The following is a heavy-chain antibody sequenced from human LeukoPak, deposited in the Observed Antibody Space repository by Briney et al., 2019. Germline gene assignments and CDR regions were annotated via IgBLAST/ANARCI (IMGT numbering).Heavy chain of an antibody. CDR3: ARGRGYSSPTRYYFDY. CDR2: INHSGST. D-gene: IGHD6-13*01. J-gene: IGHJ4*02. CDR1: GGSFSGYY. V-gene: IGHV4-34*01. Sequence: SETLSLTCAVYGGSFSGYYWSWIRQPPGKGLEWIGEINHSGSTNYNPSLKSRVTISVDTSKNQFSLKLSSVTAADTAVYYCARGRGYSSPTRYYFDYWGQGTLVTVSS.